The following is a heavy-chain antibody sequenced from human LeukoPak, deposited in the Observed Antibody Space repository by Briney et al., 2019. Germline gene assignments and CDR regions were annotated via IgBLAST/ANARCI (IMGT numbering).Heavy chain of an antibody. CDR1: GFTFSNYG. J-gene: IGHJ4*02. Sequence: GGSLRLSCAASGFTFSNYGMHWVRQAPGKGLEWVALIWYDGSNKYYADSVKGRFTISRDNSKNTLYLQMDSLRAEDTAVYYCAGSYYNVFDYWGQGTLATVSS. V-gene: IGHV3-33*01. CDR2: IWYDGSNK. CDR3: AGSYYNVFDY. D-gene: IGHD3-10*01.